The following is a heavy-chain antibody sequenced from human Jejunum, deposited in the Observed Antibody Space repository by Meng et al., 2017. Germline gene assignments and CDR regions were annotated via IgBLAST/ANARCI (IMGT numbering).Heavy chain of an antibody. V-gene: IGHV4-39*07. CDR2: IYYSGST. CDR1: GCSSSKYY. J-gene: IGHJ5*01. Sequence: LQGSGPGAVKTSEPLALSCTVSGCSSSKYYWGWIRQPPGNGLEWIGTIYYSGSTYYNPSLESRVTISVDTSKNEFSLKLSSVTAADTAVYYCARDHGSSNWFYYWGQGTLVTVS. CDR3: ARDHGSSNWFYY. D-gene: IGHD1-14*01.